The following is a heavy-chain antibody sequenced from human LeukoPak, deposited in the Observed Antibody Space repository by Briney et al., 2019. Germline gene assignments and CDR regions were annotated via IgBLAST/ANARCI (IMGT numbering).Heavy chain of an antibody. CDR3: ARKHSSGWPLDAFDI. CDR1: GGTFSSYA. Sequence: SVKVSCKASGGTFSSYAIGWVRQAPGQGLEWMGGIIPIFGTANYAQKFQGRVTITADKSTSTAYMELSSLRSEDTAVYYCARKHSSGWPLDAFDIWGQGTMVTVSS. J-gene: IGHJ3*02. D-gene: IGHD6-19*01. CDR2: IIPIFGTA. V-gene: IGHV1-69*06.